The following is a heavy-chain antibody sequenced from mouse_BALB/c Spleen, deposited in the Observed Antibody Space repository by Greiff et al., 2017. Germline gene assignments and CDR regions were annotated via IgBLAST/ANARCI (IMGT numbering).Heavy chain of an antibody. V-gene: IGHV3-8*02. CDR1: GDSITSGY. CDR3: ARWGYGSSYGFAY. J-gene: IGHJ3*01. Sequence: EVQLQQSGPSLVKPSQTLSLTCSVTGDSITSGYWNWIRKFPGNKLEYMGYISYSGSTYYNPSLKSRISITRDTSKNQYYLQLNSVTTEDTATYYCARWGYGSSYGFAYWGQGTLVTVSA. CDR2: ISYSGST. D-gene: IGHD1-1*01.